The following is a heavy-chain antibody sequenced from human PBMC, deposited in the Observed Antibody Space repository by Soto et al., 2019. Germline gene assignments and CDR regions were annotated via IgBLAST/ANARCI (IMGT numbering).Heavy chain of an antibody. J-gene: IGHJ2*01. CDR1: GFTDSSNY. V-gene: IGHV3-66*01. Sequence: EVQLVESGGGLVQPGGSLRLSCAASGFTDSSNYMSWVRQAPGKGLEWVSSIYSGGGTYYADSVKGRFTISRDTSENTVYLQMNRLRVEDTAVYFCARGRATYYFDGSGYYADLDFDLWGRGTLVTVSS. CDR2: IYSGGGT. CDR3: ARGRATYYFDGSGYYADLDFDL. D-gene: IGHD3-22*01.